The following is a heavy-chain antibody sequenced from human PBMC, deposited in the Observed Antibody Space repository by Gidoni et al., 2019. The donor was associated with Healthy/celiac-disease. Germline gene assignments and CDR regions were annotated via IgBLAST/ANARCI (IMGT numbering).Heavy chain of an antibody. CDR2: IYYSGST. J-gene: IGHJ3*02. CDR3: ARGDADILTGQDAFDI. Sequence: QVQLQESGPGLVKPSETLSLTCTVSGGSISSYYWSWIRQPPGKGLEWIGYIYYSGSTNYNPSLKSRVTISVDTSKNQFSLKLSSVTAADTAVYYCARGDADILTGQDAFDIWGQGTMVTVSS. V-gene: IGHV4-59*01. D-gene: IGHD3-9*01. CDR1: GGSISSYY.